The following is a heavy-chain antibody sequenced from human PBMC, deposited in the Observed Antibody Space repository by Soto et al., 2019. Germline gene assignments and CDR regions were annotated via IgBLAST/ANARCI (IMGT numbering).Heavy chain of an antibody. Sequence: QVQLVQSGAEVKKPGASVRVSCKASGYTFTSFALHWVRQAPGQGLEWMGWINTGNVYTKYSQKFQGRVTISRDTSANTAYMELKSLRSEDTAKDYCARRVGDGQFDYWGQGTLVTVSS. CDR2: INTGNVYT. CDR3: ARRVGDGQFDY. J-gene: IGHJ4*02. V-gene: IGHV1-3*04. D-gene: IGHD1-26*01. CDR1: GYTFTSFA.